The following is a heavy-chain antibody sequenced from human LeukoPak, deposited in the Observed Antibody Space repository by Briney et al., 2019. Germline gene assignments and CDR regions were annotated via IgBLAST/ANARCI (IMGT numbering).Heavy chain of an antibody. CDR3: ARDGVRSPSVGAEER. V-gene: IGHV1-18*01. J-gene: IGHJ4*02. CDR2: ISAYNGNT. Sequence: ASVTVSCKASGGTFSSYGISWVRQAPGQGLEWMGWISAYNGNTNYAQKLQGRVTMTTDTSTSTAYMELRSLRSDDTAVYYCARDGVRSPSVGAEERWGQGTLVTVSS. CDR1: GGTFSSYG. D-gene: IGHD1-26*01.